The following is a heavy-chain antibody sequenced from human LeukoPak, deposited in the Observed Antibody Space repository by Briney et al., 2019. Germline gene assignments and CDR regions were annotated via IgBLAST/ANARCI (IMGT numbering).Heavy chain of an antibody. CDR2: IMPISGTA. J-gene: IGHJ5*02. CDR1: GGTFSSYV. D-gene: IGHD2-2*01. CDR3: ARACTSCYYWFDP. Sequence: GSSVKVSCKASGGTFSSYVINWVRQAPGQGLEWMGGIMPISGTANHAQKFQGRVTITADKSTSTAYMELSSLRSEDTAVYYCARACTSCYYWFDPWGQGTLVTVSS. V-gene: IGHV1-69*06.